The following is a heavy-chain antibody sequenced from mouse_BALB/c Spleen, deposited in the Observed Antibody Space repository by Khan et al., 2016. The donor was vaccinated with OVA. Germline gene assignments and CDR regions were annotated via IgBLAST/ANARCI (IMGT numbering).Heavy chain of an antibody. J-gene: IGHJ4*01. CDR3: AIVGESCDYDIYYAMDY. CDR2: IDPANGNT. CDR1: GFNIKDTS. Sequence: VQLQQPGAEIVKPGASVKLSCTASGFNIKDTSMHWVKQRPEQGLEWIGRIDPANGNTKYAPKFQGKATISADTSSNTAYLQLSSLTSEDTAVYYCAIVGESCDYDIYYAMDYWGQGTSVTVSS. V-gene: IGHV14-3*02. D-gene: IGHD2-4*01.